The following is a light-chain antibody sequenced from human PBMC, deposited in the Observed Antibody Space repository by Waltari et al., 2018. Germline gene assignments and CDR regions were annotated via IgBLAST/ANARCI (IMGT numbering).Light chain of an antibody. CDR3: HQYYSTPRT. V-gene: IGLV3-1*01. Sequence: SFDLTQPPSVSVSPGQTATITCSGDTLGDKFVSWYRQKSGQSPVLIMFEDNKRPSGVPERISGSRSGTDFTLTISSLQAEDVAVYYCHQYYSTPRTFGQGTK. J-gene: IGLJ3*02. CDR2: EDN. CDR1: TLGDKF.